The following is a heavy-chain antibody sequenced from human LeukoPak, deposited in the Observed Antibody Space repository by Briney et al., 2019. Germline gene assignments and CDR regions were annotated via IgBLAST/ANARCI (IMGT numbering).Heavy chain of an antibody. D-gene: IGHD3-22*01. V-gene: IGHV4-34*01. J-gene: IGHJ4*02. CDR1: GGSFSGYY. CDR3: ARGQNYYDSSGYGKTIDY. Sequence: PSETLSLTCAVYGGSFSGYYWSWIRQPPGKGLEWIGEINHSGSTNYNPSHKSRVTISVDTSKNQFSLKLSSVTAADTAVYYCARGQNYYDSSGYGKTIDYWGQGTLVTVSS. CDR2: INHSGST.